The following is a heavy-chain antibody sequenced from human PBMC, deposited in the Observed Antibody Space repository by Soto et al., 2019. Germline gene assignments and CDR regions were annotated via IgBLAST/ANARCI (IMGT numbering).Heavy chain of an antibody. J-gene: IGHJ4*02. Sequence: QVQLVESGXXXXXXXXXXRLSCAASGFTFSNYGMHWVRQAPGKGLECVAVIWYDGINEYYADSVKGRFTISRDNSKNMLYLQMNSLGAEDTAVYYCAREFGSGSFLAYWGQGTLVIVSS. D-gene: IGHD3-10*01. CDR1: GFTFSNYG. V-gene: IGHV3-33*01. CDR2: IWYDGINE. CDR3: AREFGSGSFLAY.